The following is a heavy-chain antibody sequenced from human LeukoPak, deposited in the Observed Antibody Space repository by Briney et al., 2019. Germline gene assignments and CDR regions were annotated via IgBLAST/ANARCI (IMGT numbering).Heavy chain of an antibody. CDR2: INHSRST. D-gene: IGHD3-9*01. CDR1: GGSFSDYY. CDR3: ARVGYYNGLDY. J-gene: IGHJ4*02. Sequence: SETLSLTCAVYGGSFSDYYWSWIRQPPGKGLEWIGEINHSRSTNYNPSLKSRVTISVDTSKNQFSLKLSSVTAADTAVYYCARVGYYNGLDYWGQGTLVTVSS. V-gene: IGHV4-34*01.